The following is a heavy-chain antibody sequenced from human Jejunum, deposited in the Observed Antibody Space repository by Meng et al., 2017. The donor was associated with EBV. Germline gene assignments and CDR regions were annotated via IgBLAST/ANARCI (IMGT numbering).Heavy chain of an antibody. J-gene: IGHJ5*02. D-gene: IGHD5-18*01. Sequence: VTLGSEWKKPGASGRVSWKCPGYTFTSYAINWVRQATGQGLEWMGWMNPNSGNTGYAQKFQGIVTMTRNTSISPAYMELSSLRSEDTAVYYCARCTSYGSALPWGQGTLVTVSS. CDR2: MNPNSGNT. CDR3: ARCTSYGSALP. V-gene: IGHV1-8*01. CDR1: GYTFTSYA.